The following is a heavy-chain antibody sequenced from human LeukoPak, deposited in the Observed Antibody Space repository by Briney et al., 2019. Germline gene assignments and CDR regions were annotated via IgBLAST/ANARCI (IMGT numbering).Heavy chain of an antibody. CDR1: GGSFSGYY. J-gene: IGHJ5*02. V-gene: IGHV4-34*01. CDR3: ARGPSAYYYDSSGYRKRNWFDP. Sequence: SETLSLTCAVYGGSFSGYYWSWIRQPPGKGLEWIGEINHGGSTNYNPSLKGRVTISVDTSKNQFSLKLSSVTAADTAVYYCARGPSAYYYDSSGYRKRNWFDPWGQGTLVTVSS. CDR2: INHGGST. D-gene: IGHD3-22*01.